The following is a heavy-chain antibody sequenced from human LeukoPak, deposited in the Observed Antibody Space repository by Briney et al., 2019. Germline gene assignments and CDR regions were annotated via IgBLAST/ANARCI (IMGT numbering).Heavy chain of an antibody. D-gene: IGHD4-17*01. CDR2: IIPILGIA. CDR1: GGTFSSYA. CDR3: ARPVVGDYGSNYYYGMDV. J-gene: IGHJ6*02. V-gene: IGHV1-69*04. Sequence: SVKVSCKASGGTFSSYAISWVRQAPGHGLEWMGRIIPILGIANYAQKFQGRVTTTADKSTSTAYMELSSLRSEDTAVYYCARPVVGDYGSNYYYGMDVWGQGTTVTVSS.